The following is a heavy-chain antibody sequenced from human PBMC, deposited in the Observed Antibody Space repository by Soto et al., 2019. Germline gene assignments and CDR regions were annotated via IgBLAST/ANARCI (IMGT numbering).Heavy chain of an antibody. V-gene: IGHV3-33*01. Sequence: QVQLVESGGGVVQPGRSLRLSCAASGFTFSSYGMHWVRQAPGKGLEWVAVIWYDGSNKYYADSVKGRFTISRDNSKNTLYLQMNSLRAEDTAVYYCARGSSSGYYYYHGMDVWGQGTTVTVSS. CDR2: IWYDGSNK. D-gene: IGHD3-22*01. J-gene: IGHJ6*02. CDR3: ARGSSSGYYYYHGMDV. CDR1: GFTFSSYG.